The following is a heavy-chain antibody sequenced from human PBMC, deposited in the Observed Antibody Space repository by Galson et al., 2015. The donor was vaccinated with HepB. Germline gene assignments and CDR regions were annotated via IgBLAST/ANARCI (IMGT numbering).Heavy chain of an antibody. J-gene: IGHJ3*01. Sequence: SLRLSCAASGFTFSSYGMHWVRQAPSKGLEWVAVIWYDGSNKYYADSVKGRFTISRDNSKNTLYLQMNSLRAEDTAVYYCARETDEAFDLWGQGTLVTVSS. CDR1: GFTFSSYG. CDR3: ARETDEAFDL. V-gene: IGHV3-33*01. CDR2: IWYDGSNK.